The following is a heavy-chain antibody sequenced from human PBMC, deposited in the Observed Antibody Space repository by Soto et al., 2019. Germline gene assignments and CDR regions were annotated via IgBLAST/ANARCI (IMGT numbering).Heavy chain of an antibody. D-gene: IGHD2-15*01. CDR1: GFTFSSYA. J-gene: IGHJ4*02. V-gene: IGHV3-23*01. CDR3: AKRNLVVRPPFDY. Sequence: EVQLLESGGGLVQPGGSLRLSCAASGFTFSSYAMSWVRQAPGKGLEWVSTISGSGGGIYSADSVKGRFTISRDNSKNTLDLQMNSLRAEDTAVYYCAKRNLVVRPPFDYWGQGTLVTVSS. CDR2: ISGSGGGI.